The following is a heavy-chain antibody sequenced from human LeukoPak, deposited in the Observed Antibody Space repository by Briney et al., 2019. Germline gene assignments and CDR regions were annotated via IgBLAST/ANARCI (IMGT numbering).Heavy chain of an antibody. Sequence: GGSLRLSCAASGFTLSDYWMSWVRQAPGKGLEWVANINRDGSEKYYVDSVKGRFTISRDNAKNSLYLQMNSLRAEDTAVYYRVRERGGLYSTTWTCDYWGQGTLVTVSS. D-gene: IGHD6-13*01. CDR3: VRERGGLYSTTWTCDY. CDR1: GFTLSDYW. CDR2: INRDGSEK. V-gene: IGHV3-7*01. J-gene: IGHJ4*02.